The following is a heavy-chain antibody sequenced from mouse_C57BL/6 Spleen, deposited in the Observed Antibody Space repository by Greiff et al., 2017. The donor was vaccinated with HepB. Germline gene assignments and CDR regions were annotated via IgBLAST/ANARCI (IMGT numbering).Heavy chain of an antibody. Sequence: DVQLVESGGGLVQPGGSLSLSCAASGFTFTDYYMSWVRQPPGKALEWLGFIRNKANGYTTEYSASVKGRFTISRDNSQSILYLQMNALRAEDSATYYCARYRAVVAPFAYWGQGTLVTVSA. CDR3: ARYRAVVAPFAY. D-gene: IGHD1-1*01. CDR1: GFTFTDYY. J-gene: IGHJ3*01. V-gene: IGHV7-3*01. CDR2: IRNKANGYTT.